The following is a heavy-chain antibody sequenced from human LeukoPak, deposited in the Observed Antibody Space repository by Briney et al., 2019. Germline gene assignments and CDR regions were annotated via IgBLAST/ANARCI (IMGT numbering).Heavy chain of an antibody. J-gene: IGHJ6*02. CDR3: ARLHSYGHGRDYGMDV. D-gene: IGHD5-18*01. CDR2: IYYSGST. Sequence: SETLSLTCTVSGGSISSYYWSWIRQPPGKGPEWIGYIYYSGSTNYNPSLKSRVTISVDTSKNQFSLKLSSVTAADTAVYYCARLHSYGHGRDYGMDVWGQGTTVTVSS. V-gene: IGHV4-59*08. CDR1: GGSISSYY.